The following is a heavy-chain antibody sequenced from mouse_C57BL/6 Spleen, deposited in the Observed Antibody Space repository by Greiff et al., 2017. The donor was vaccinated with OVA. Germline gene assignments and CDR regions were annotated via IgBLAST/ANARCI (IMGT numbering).Heavy chain of an antibody. Sequence: VQLQESGAELVKPGASVKLSCKASGYTFTSSWMQWVKQRPGQGLEWIGEIDPSDSYTNYNQKFKGKATLTVDTSSSTAYMQLSSLTSEDSAVYYCARGGDSSGYYAMDYWGQGTSVTVSS. CDR2: IDPSDSYT. V-gene: IGHV1-50*01. D-gene: IGHD3-2*02. CDR3: ARGGDSSGYYAMDY. CDR1: GYTFTSSW. J-gene: IGHJ4*01.